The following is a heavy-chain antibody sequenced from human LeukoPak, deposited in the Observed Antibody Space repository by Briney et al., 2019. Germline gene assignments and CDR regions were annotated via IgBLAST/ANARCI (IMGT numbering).Heavy chain of an antibody. CDR1: GFTFSSYA. CDR3: AKDPQDCSGGSCYTPGYYFDY. CDR2: ISGNGGST. V-gene: IGHV3-23*01. D-gene: IGHD2-15*01. J-gene: IGHJ4*02. Sequence: PGGSLRLSCAASGFTFSSYAMSWVRQAPGKGLEWVSAISGNGGSTYYADSVKGHFTISRDNSKNTLYLQMNRLRAEDTAVYYCAKDPQDCSGGSCYTPGYYFDYWGQGTLVTVSS.